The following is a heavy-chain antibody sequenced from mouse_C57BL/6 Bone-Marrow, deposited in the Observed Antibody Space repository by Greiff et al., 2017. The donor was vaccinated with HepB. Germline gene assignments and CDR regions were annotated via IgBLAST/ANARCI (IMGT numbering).Heavy chain of an antibody. Sequence: VQLQQSGAELVRPGASVKLSCTASGFNIKDDYMHWVKQRPEQGLEWIGWIDPENGDTEYASKFQGKATITADTSSNTAYLQLSSLTSEETAVYYCTTGNFLYYYAMDYWGQGTAVTVSA. CDR2: IDPENGDT. CDR1: GFNIKDDY. CDR3: TTGNFLYYYAMDY. D-gene: IGHD2-1*01. J-gene: IGHJ4*01. V-gene: IGHV14-4*01.